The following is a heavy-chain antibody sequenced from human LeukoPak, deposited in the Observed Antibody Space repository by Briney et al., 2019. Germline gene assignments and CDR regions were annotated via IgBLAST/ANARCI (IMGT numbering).Heavy chain of an antibody. J-gene: IGHJ4*02. CDR2: ISSSSSYI. Sequence: GGSLRLSCAASGFTFSSYSMNWVRQAPGKGLEWVSSISSSSSYIYYADSVKGRFTISRDNAKNSLYLQMTSLRAEDTAVYYCARDPRSGTDYWGQGTLVTVSS. D-gene: IGHD6-25*01. CDR1: GFTFSSYS. CDR3: ARDPRSGTDY. V-gene: IGHV3-21*01.